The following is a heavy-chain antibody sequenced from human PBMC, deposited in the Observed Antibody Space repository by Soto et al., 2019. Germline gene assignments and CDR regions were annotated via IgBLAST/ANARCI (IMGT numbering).Heavy chain of an antibody. CDR2: ISRRGETI. J-gene: IGHJ4*02. D-gene: IGHD2-2*01. Sequence: EVQLVESGGGLVQPGGSLRLSCAASGFTLSGFTMNWVRQAPGRGREWVSYISRRGETIYYADSVKGRFTISRDNAENSLYLQMNSLRDEDTAVYYCASRNLADCSGTSCLYYFDYWGQGTLVTVSS. CDR3: ASRNLADCSGTSCLYYFDY. V-gene: IGHV3-48*02. CDR1: GFTLSGFT.